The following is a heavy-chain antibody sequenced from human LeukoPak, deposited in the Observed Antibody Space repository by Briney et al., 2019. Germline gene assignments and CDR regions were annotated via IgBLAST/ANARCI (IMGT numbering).Heavy chain of an antibody. CDR1: GFTFSNYA. CDR2: ISYDGSNK. CDR3: ARGGLGYCSSTSCYAPDETYYFDY. Sequence: GGSLRLSCAASGFTFSNYAMHWVRQAPGKGLEWVAVISYDGSNKYYADSVKGRFTISRDNSKNTLYLQMNSLRAEDTAVYYCARGGLGYCSSTSCYAPDETYYFDYWGQGTLVTVSS. D-gene: IGHD2-2*01. J-gene: IGHJ4*02. V-gene: IGHV3-30*01.